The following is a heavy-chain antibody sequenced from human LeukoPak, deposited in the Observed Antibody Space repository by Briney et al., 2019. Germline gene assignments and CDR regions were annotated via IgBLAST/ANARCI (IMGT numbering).Heavy chain of an antibody. CDR2: ISHSGGST. Sequence: PGGSLRLSCVASGFTFSNYAMNWVRQAPGKGLEWVSDISHSGGSTYYADSVKGRFTISRDNAKNTVYLQMNSLRAEDTAVYYCAKGGGAAYFDYWGQGTLVTVSS. J-gene: IGHJ4*02. V-gene: IGHV3-23*01. CDR1: GFTFSNYA. D-gene: IGHD4-23*01. CDR3: AKGGGAAYFDY.